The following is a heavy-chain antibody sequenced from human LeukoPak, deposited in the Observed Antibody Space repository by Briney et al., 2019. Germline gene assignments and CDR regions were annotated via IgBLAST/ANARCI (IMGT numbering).Heavy chain of an antibody. V-gene: IGHV1-46*01. Sequence: ASVKVSCKASGYTFTSYYMHWVRQAPGQGLEWMGIINPSGGSTSYAQKFQGRVTMTRDTSTSTVYMELSSLRSEDTAVYYCAGDGAGTTREYYFDYWGQGTLVTVSS. D-gene: IGHD1-7*01. CDR2: INPSGGST. CDR3: AGDGAGTTREYYFDY. CDR1: GYTFTSYY. J-gene: IGHJ4*02.